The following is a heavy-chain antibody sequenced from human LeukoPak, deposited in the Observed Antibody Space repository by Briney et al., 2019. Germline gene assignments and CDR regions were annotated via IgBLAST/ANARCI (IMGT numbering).Heavy chain of an antibody. CDR2: IYYSGGT. J-gene: IGHJ5*02. CDR3: ATTTYGSGSYFRVGWFDP. CDR1: GGSISSYY. Sequence: SETLSLTCTVSGGSISSYYWSWIRQPPGKGLEWIGYIYYSGGTNYNPSLKSRVTISVDTSKNQFSLKLSSVTAADTAVYYCATTTYGSGSYFRVGWFDPWGQGTLVTVSS. V-gene: IGHV4-59*08. D-gene: IGHD3-10*01.